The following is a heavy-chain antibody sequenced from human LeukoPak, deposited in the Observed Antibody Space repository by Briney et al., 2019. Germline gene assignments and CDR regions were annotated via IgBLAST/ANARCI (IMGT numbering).Heavy chain of an antibody. CDR2: IKPRTSGGTA. D-gene: IGHD7-27*01. J-gene: IGHJ4*02. CDR1: GFTFSNAW. CDR3: TKGLGDF. Sequence: GGSLRLSCAASGFTFSNAWMSWVRQAPGKGLEWVGRIKPRTSGGTADYAAPVKGRFTISRDDSKNTLFLQMNSLQTDDTALYYCTKGLGDFWGQGTLVTVSS. V-gene: IGHV3-15*01.